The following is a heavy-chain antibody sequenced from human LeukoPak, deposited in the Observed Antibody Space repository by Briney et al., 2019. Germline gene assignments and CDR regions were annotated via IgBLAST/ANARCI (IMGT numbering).Heavy chain of an antibody. Sequence: PSETLSLTCTVSGGSISSSSYYWGWIRQPPGKGLEWIGSIYYSGSTYYNPSLKSRVSIRVETSKNQFSLKLSSVTVADTAAYYCARQCYYDSSGYYAQFDYWGQGTLVTVSS. D-gene: IGHD3-22*01. CDR3: ARQCYYDSSGYYAQFDY. J-gene: IGHJ4*02. V-gene: IGHV4-39*01. CDR2: IYYSGST. CDR1: GGSISSSSYY.